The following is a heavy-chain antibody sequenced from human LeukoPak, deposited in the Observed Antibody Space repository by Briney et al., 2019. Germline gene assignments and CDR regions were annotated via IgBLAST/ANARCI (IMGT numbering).Heavy chain of an antibody. V-gene: IGHV3-23*01. CDR2: ISGSGGST. J-gene: IGHJ4*02. CDR1: GFTFSSYA. Sequence: GGSLRLSCAASGFTFSSYAMSWVRQAPGKGLEWVSAISGSGGSTYYADSVKGRFTISRDNSKNTLYLQMNSLRAEDTAVYYCTKDPLYCGGDCYSSPVDYWGQGTLVTVSS. CDR3: TKDPLYCGGDCYSSPVDY. D-gene: IGHD2-21*02.